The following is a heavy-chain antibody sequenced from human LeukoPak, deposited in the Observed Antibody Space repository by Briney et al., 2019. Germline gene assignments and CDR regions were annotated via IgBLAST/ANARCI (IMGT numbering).Heavy chain of an antibody. Sequence: GGSLRLSCAASGFSFSSYAMHWVRQAPAKGLEYASAISSNGGSRYYANSVKGRFTISRDNSKNTLYLQMGSLRAEDLAAYYCARVFNPGVDFDIWGQGTMVTVSS. CDR2: ISSNGGSR. D-gene: IGHD7-27*01. J-gene: IGHJ3*02. V-gene: IGHV3-64*01. CDR3: ARVFNPGVDFDI. CDR1: GFSFSSYA.